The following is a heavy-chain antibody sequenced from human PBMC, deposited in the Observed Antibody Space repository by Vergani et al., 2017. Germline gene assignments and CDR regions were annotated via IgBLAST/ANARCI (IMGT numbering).Heavy chain of an antibody. CDR3: ARDLSSSSLWHFDY. CDR1: GYTFTSYA. J-gene: IGHJ4*02. V-gene: IGHV1-3*04. Sequence: QVQLVQSGAEVKKPGASVKVSCKASGYTFTSYAMHWVRQAPGQRLEWMGWINTGNGNTKYSQKFQGRVTITRNTSASTAYMELSSLRSEDTAVYYCARDLSSSSLWHFDYWGQGTLVTVSS. CDR2: INTGNGNT. D-gene: IGHD3-10*01.